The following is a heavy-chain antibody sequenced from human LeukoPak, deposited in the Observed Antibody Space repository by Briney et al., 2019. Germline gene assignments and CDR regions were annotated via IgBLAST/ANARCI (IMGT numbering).Heavy chain of an antibody. D-gene: IGHD3-22*01. J-gene: IGHJ4*02. V-gene: IGHV4-34*01. Sequence: SETLSLTCAVYGGSFSGYYWSWIRQPPGKGLEWIGEINHSGSTNYNPSLKSRVTISVDTSKNQFSLKLSSVTAADTAVYYCARGHKNDLFGDYDSSGYAIPFDYWGQGTLVTVSS. CDR1: GGSFSGYY. CDR3: ARGHKNDLFGDYDSSGYAIPFDY. CDR2: INHSGST.